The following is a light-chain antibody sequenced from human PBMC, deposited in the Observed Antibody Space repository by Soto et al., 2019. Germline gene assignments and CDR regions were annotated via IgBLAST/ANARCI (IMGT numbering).Light chain of an antibody. J-gene: IGKJ4*01. CDR1: QGISSY. V-gene: IGKV1-9*01. CDR3: QQLKSYRLT. CDR2: AIS. Sequence: DIQLTQSPSFLSASVGDRVTITCRASQGISSYFAWYQQKPGKAPKLLIYAISTLQSGAPSRFSGSASGTEFNLTISRLQPDGFAPYYCQQLKSYRLTVGGGTKVDIK.